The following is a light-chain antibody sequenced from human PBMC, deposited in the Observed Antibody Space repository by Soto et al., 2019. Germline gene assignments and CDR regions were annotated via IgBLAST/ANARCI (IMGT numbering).Light chain of an antibody. CDR2: EAS. J-gene: IGKJ1*01. CDR1: QTISSW. CDR3: QEYNSYWT. V-gene: IGKV1-5*03. Sequence: DIQMTQSPSTLSASVGDTVTITCRASQTISSWLAWYQQKPGKAPKLLVYEASNLQSGVPSRFSGIGSGTEFTLTINSLQPDDFATYYFQEYNSYWTFGQGTTVDIK.